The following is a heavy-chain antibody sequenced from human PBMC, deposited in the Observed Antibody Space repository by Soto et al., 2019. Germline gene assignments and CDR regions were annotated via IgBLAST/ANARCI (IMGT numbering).Heavy chain of an antibody. CDR3: ARPVRYSSSWYPDDAFDI. D-gene: IGHD6-13*01. Sequence: GESLKISCKGSGYSFTSYWIGWVRQMPGKGLEWMGIIYPGDSDTRYSPSFQGQVTISADKSISTAYLQWSSLKASDTAMYYCARPVRYSSSWYPDDAFDIRGQGTMVTVS. CDR1: GYSFTSYW. J-gene: IGHJ3*02. V-gene: IGHV5-51*01. CDR2: IYPGDSDT.